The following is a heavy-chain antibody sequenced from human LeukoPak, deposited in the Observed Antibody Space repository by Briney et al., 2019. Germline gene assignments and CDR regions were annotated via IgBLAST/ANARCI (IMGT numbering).Heavy chain of an antibody. CDR3: ARGLFLSGYLDAFDI. Sequence: NPGGSLRLSCAASGFTFSSYSMNWVRQAPGKGLEWVSSISSSSSYIYYADSVKGRFTISRDNAKNSLYLQMNSLRVEDTAVYYCARGLFLSGYLDAFDIWGQGTVVTVSS. V-gene: IGHV3-21*04. CDR1: GFTFSSYS. CDR2: ISSSSSYI. D-gene: IGHD3-22*01. J-gene: IGHJ3*02.